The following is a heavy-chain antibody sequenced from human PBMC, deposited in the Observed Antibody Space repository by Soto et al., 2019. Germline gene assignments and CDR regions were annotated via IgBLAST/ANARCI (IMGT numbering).Heavy chain of an antibody. CDR3: TTIGSLLSQWLVGSDYYYYGMDV. Sequence: RLSCAVSGFTFNNAWMNWVRQAPGKGLEWVGRIKSKTDGGTIDYAAPVKGRFTISRDDSKNTLYLQMNSLKIEDTAVYYCTTIGSLLSQWLVGSDYYYYGMDVWGQGTTVTVSS. V-gene: IGHV3-15*07. CDR1: GFTFNNAW. D-gene: IGHD6-19*01. CDR2: IKSKTDGGTI. J-gene: IGHJ6*02.